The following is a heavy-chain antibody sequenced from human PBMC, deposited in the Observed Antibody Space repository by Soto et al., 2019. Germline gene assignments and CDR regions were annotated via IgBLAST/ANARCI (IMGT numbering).Heavy chain of an antibody. CDR3: ARSAQQMGYYYYYMDV. V-gene: IGHV3-20*01. Sequence: GGSLRLSCAASGFSFDDYGMNWVRQVPGKGLEWVSGINWNGGSTGYADSVKGRVTISRDNAKNSLYLQMNSLRAEDTALYHCARSAQQMGYYYYYMDVWGKGTTVTVSS. CDR1: GFSFDDYG. CDR2: INWNGGST. J-gene: IGHJ6*03. D-gene: IGHD1-1*01.